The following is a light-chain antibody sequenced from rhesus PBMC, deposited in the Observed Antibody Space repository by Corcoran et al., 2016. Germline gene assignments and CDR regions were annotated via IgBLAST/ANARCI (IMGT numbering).Light chain of an antibody. Sequence: IVMTQSPDSLAVSLGERVTINCKSSQSLLYSSNNKNYLAWYKHKPGQAPNLRIYWVSTRESGVPNLFKGSGSGADFTLTISGLQAEDVAVYYCQQYYSSPLTFGPVTKLDSK. CDR2: WVS. CDR3: QQYYSSPLT. V-gene: IGKV4-1*01. CDR1: QSLLYSSNNKNY. J-gene: IGKJ3*01.